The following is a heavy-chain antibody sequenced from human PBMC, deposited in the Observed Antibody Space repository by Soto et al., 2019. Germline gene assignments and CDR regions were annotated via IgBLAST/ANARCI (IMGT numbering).Heavy chain of an antibody. CDR3: AKVDVYSYPTDH. CDR2: SIGRTTNT. V-gene: IGHV3-23*01. J-gene: IGHJ4*02. D-gene: IGHD5-18*01. Sequence: EVHLLESRGGLVQPGGSLRLSCADSGFTFSNSAMNWVRQALGKGPEWVSSIGRTTNTHYADSVKSRFAISRVNPQNTRYLQTNSLSAGDTSAYFCAKVDVYSYPTDHWGQGTLVTVSS. CDR1: GFTFSNSA.